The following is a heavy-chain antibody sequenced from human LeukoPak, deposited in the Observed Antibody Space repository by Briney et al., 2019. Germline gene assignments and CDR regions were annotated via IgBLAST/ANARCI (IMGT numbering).Heavy chain of an antibody. CDR1: GFTFTSDY. D-gene: IGHD3-10*01. CDR2: INTSGGRT. J-gene: IGHJ4*01. V-gene: IGHV1-46*01. Sequence: GASVKLSCKASGFTFTSDYMSWVRQAPGQGLEWIGIINTSGGRTRYAQRLQSRVTMTRDTSTSTVYMELSSLRSEDTAVYYCAKDVGITVVRGTFDYWGQGTLVTVSS. CDR3: AKDVGITVVRGTFDY.